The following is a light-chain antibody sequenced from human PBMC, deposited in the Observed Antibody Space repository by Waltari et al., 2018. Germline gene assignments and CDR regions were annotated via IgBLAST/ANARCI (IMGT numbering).Light chain of an antibody. J-gene: IGLJ3*02. CDR2: SND. CDR1: NSNIGTNH. V-gene: IGLV1-44*01. CDR3: AAWDDSFNGML. Sequence: QSVLTQPPSASGTPGQRVTISCSGSNSNIGTNHVHLYQRLPGTAPRLLVYSNDQRPSGIPARFSGSKSGTSASLAISGLQSDDESDYFCAAWDDSFNGMLFGGGTHLTVL.